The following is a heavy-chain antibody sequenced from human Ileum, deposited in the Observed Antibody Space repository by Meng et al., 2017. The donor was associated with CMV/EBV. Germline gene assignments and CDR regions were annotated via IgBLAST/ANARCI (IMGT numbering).Heavy chain of an antibody. Sequence: GESLRLSCAASGLTVSNNFMTWVRQAPGRGLDWVSTIYSDGETYYADSVKGRFTISRDNFKSTTYLEMHSLRAEDTAMYYCARAPRPTVFRGLDVWGRGTTVTVSS. CDR1: GLTVSNNF. CDR3: ARAPRPTVFRGLDV. CDR2: IYSDGET. V-gene: IGHV3-53*01. J-gene: IGHJ6*02.